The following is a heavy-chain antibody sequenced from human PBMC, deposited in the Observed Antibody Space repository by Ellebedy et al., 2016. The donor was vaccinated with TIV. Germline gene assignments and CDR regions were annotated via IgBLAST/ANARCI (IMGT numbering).Heavy chain of an antibody. CDR2: INPTSGST. Sequence: AASVKVSCKASGNTFTSYSIYWVRRAPGRGLEWMGIINPTSGSTMYAQKFRGRVTVTSDTFTNTVYMELSSLTSEDTAVYFCATTEYSRTWSLDYWGQGTLVTVSS. J-gene: IGHJ4*02. V-gene: IGHV1-46*01. CDR3: ATTEYSRTWSLDY. D-gene: IGHD6-6*01. CDR1: GNTFTSYS.